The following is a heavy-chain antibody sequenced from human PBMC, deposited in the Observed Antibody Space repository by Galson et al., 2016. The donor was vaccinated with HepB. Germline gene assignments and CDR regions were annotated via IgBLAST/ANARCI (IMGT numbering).Heavy chain of an antibody. Sequence: QSGAEVKKPGESLKISCKASGNSFTSHWIGWVRQMPGKGLEWMGIIHAADSHTKYSPSLQGHITISTDKSINTAYLQWSSLRASDTAMYYCASAVNGLFWSDPWGQGTLVTVSS. CDR1: GNSFTSHW. V-gene: IGHV5-51*01. J-gene: IGHJ5*02. CDR3: ASAVNGLFWSDP. D-gene: IGHD3-9*01. CDR2: IHAADSHT.